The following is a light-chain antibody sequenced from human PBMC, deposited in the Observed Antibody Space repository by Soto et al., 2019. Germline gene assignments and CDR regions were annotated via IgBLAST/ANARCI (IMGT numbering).Light chain of an antibody. CDR3: QQYGSSPPLT. J-gene: IGKJ4*01. CDR1: QSVSSSY. Sequence: EIVLTQSPGTLSLSPGERATLSCRASQSVSSSYLAWYQQKPGQAPRLLMYGASSRATGIPDRFSGSGSGTDFTLTISILEPEDFAVYYCQQYGSSPPLTFGGGTKVEIK. V-gene: IGKV3-20*01. CDR2: GAS.